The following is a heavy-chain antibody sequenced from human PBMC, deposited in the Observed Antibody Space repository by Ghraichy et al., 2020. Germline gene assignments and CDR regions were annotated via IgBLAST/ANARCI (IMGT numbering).Heavy chain of an antibody. D-gene: IGHD6-19*01. CDR2: ISGTGGNT. J-gene: IGHJ4*02. V-gene: IGHV3-23*01. Sequence: GGSLRLSCVTSGFTFSIYGMGWVRQAPGKGLEWVSAISGTGGNTYYADSVKGRFTISRDNSKNTLYLQMNSLRADDTAMYFCAQDSRQQWLGEGFDYWGQGTLVTVSS. CDR1: GFTFSIYG. CDR3: AQDSRQQWLGEGFDY.